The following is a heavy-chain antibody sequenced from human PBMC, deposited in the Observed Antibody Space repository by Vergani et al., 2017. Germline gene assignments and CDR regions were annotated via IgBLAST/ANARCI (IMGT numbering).Heavy chain of an antibody. D-gene: IGHD3-10*01. CDR3: ARGVISGGYYYY. V-gene: IGHV4-59*01. J-gene: IGHJ4*02. Sequence: QVQLQESGPGLVKPSETLSLTCTVSGGSISSYYWSWIRQPPGKGLEWIGYIYYSGSTNYNPSLKSRVTISVDTSKNQFSLKLSSVTAADTAVYYCARGVISGGYYYYWGQGTLVTVSS. CDR2: IYYSGST. CDR1: GGSISSYY.